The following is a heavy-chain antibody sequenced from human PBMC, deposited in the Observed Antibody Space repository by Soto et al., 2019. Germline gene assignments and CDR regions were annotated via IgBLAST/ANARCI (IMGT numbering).Heavy chain of an antibody. CDR1: ENTLTDFT. D-gene: IGHD1-26*01. Sequence: ASVKVSCKVPENTLTDFTIDWFLQAPGKGLEWMGRSAPEEGEPIYPQKFQGRVSMTEDPSTDTAYMELTSLRFEDTAVYFCAADRKIVGTIGAFDFWGQGTLVTVSS. CDR2: SAPEEGEP. V-gene: IGHV1-24*01. J-gene: IGHJ4*02. CDR3: AADRKIVGTIGAFDF.